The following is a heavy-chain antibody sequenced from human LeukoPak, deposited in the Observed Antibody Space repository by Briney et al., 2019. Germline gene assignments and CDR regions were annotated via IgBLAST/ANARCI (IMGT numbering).Heavy chain of an antibody. V-gene: IGHV3-30-3*01. CDR2: ISYDGTNK. D-gene: IGHD2-2*02. CDR3: ARDPLYTNSPPSYFDY. CDR1: GFTFSSYA. J-gene: IGHJ4*02. Sequence: GGSLRLSCAASGFTFSSYAMNWVRQAPGKGLEWVAIISYDGTNKDCADSVKGRFTISRDNSRNTLYLQMNSLRAEDTAVYYCARDPLYTNSPPSYFDYWGQGTLVTVSS.